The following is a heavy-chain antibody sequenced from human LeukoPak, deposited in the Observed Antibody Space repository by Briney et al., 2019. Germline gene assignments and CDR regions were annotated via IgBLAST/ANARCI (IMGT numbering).Heavy chain of an antibody. CDR1: GYTFTSYF. D-gene: IGHD3-22*01. CDR3: ARGSSGFHYYFDY. V-gene: IGHV1-46*01. J-gene: IGHJ4*02. CDR2: INPSGGSA. Sequence: GASVKVSCKASGYTFTSYFMHWVRQAPGQGLERMGIINPSGGSASYAQKFQGRVTMTRDTSTSTVYMELSSLRSEDTAVYYCARGSSGFHYYFDYWGQGTLVTVSS.